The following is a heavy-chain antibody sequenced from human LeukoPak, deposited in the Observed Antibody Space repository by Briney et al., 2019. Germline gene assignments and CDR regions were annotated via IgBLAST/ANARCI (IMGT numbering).Heavy chain of an antibody. CDR2: ISGDGVST. Sequence: GGSLRLSCVASGLPIADCHALGPSGSREGSGVVSLISGDGVSTFYADSVKGRFSIPRDNSKNSLSLEMNSLRTEDTAMYYCARESGKFDYWGQGTLVAVSS. J-gene: IGHJ4*02. CDR3: ARESGKFDY. V-gene: IGHV3-43*02. CDR1: GLPIADC.